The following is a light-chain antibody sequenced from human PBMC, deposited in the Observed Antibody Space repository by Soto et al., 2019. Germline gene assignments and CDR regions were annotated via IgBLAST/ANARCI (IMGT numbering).Light chain of an antibody. J-gene: IGKJ1*01. V-gene: IGKV3-11*01. CDR3: QQRSNWPGGT. CDR1: QSVSSY. Sequence: EIVLTQSPATLSLSPGEIATLSCRASQSVSSYLAWYQQKPGQAPRLLIYDASNRATGIPARFSGSRAGTDFPLTISSREPEDFSVYYCQQRSNWPGGTFGQGTKVEIK. CDR2: DAS.